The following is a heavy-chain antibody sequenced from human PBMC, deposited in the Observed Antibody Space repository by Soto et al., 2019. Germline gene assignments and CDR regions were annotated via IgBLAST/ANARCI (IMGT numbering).Heavy chain of an antibody. J-gene: IGHJ4*02. V-gene: IGHV3-7*01. CDR2: IKPEGSES. Sequence: GKGLEWVANIKPEGSESFYVDSVKGRFTISRDNARNSLSLQMNSLGADDTAVYYCARDGLPHSRDYWGQGTLVTVYS. D-gene: IGHD5-18*01. CDR3: ARDGLPHSRDY.